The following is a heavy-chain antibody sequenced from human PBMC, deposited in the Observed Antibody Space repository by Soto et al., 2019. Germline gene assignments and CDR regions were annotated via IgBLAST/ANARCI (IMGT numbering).Heavy chain of an antibody. J-gene: IGHJ3*01. CDR2: ISVGGGSI. D-gene: IGHD2-15*01. Sequence: EVQLVESGGGLVQPGGSLRVSCVASGFTFSSYALNWVRQALGKGLEWVSYISVGGGSIFYADSVKGRFTISRGDATNSLYLQMNSLRDEDTAVYYCVRDHRWAFDFWGQGTMVTVSS. V-gene: IGHV3-48*02. CDR1: GFTFSSYA. CDR3: VRDHRWAFDF.